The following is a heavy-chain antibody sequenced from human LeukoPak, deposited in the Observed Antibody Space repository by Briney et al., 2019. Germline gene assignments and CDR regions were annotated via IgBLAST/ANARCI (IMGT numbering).Heavy chain of an antibody. J-gene: IGHJ3*02. CDR3: ARRLMGSIRGHDSFDI. D-gene: IGHD6-25*01. V-gene: IGHV3-20*04. CDR2: INWNGVGT. Sequence: GGSLRLSCAASGFTFDDYGMIWVRQAPGKGLEWVSYINWNGVGTAYADSVKGRFTISRDNAKNSLYLQMNSLRAEDTALYYCARRLMGSIRGHDSFDIWGQGTMVTVSS. CDR1: GFTFDDYG.